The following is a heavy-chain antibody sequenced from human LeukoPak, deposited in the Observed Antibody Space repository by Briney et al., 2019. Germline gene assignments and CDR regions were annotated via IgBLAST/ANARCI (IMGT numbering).Heavy chain of an antibody. V-gene: IGHV3-23*01. CDR2: ISGSGGST. D-gene: IGHD3-16*02. CDR3: AKDLEVWGSYRYLDY. CDR1: GFTFSSYA. J-gene: IGHJ4*02. Sequence: GGSLRLSCAASGFTFSSYAMSWVRQAPGKGLEWVSAISGSGGSTYYADSVKGRFTISRDNSKNTLYLQMNSLRAEDTAVYYCAKDLEVWGSYRYLDYWGQGTLVTVSS.